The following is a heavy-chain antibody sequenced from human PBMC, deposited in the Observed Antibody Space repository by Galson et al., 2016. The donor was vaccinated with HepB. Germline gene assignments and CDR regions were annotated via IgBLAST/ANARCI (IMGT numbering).Heavy chain of an antibody. D-gene: IGHD4/OR15-4a*01. CDR3: VRAGRGAPLDS. J-gene: IGHJ4*02. CDR2: ISYDGYNR. Sequence: SLRLSCAASGFAFSNSQMHWVRQAPGKGLEWVAVISYDGYNRYFADSVKGRFTVSSDNSKSTLYLDINSLRAEDTAMYHCVRAGRGAPLDSWGQGTLVTVSS. CDR1: GFAFSNSQ. V-gene: IGHV3-30-3*01.